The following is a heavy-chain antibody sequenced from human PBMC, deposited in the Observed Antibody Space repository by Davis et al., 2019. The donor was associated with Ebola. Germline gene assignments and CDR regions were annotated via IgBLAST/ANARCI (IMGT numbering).Heavy chain of an antibody. Sequence: GESLKISCAASGFTFSSYAMHWVRQAPGKGLEWVAVISYDGINKYFADSVKGRFTISRDNSKNTFNQQMNSLTAEDTAVYYCARDIGYSDGWPDYYYYGMDVWGQGTTVTVSS. CDR2: ISYDGINK. CDR1: GFTFSSYA. D-gene: IGHD6-19*01. V-gene: IGHV3-30-3*01. CDR3: ARDIGYSDGWPDYYYYGMDV. J-gene: IGHJ6*02.